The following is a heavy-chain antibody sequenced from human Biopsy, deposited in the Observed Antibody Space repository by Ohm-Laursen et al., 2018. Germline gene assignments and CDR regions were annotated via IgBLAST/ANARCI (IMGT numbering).Heavy chain of an antibody. V-gene: IGHV4-59*02. Sequence: SQTLSLTCPVSGDSVTKYYWSWIRQPPGKGLEWIGHIYYSVMTNYNPSLQSRVSISVDTSRNQVSLTLSSVTAADTAAYYCARDSGILNYGNFKYYHYYGMDVWGQGTKVTVSS. J-gene: IGHJ6*02. CDR2: IYYSVMT. CDR1: GDSVTKYY. D-gene: IGHD4-11*01. CDR3: ARDSGILNYGNFKYYHYYGMDV.